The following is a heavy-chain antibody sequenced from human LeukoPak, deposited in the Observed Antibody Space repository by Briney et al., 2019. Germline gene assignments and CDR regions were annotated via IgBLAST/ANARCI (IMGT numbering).Heavy chain of an antibody. V-gene: IGHV3-23*01. J-gene: IGHJ4*02. CDR3: AKGRDRRVYYFVY. D-gene: IGHD2-8*01. CDR2: ISISGGST. CDR1: GFTFSSYA. Sequence: GGSLRLSCAASGFTFSSYAMSWVRQAPGKGLEWVSAISISGGSTYYAHSVKGRFTISRDNSKNTQFLQMSSLRAEDTAVYYCAKGRDRRVYYFVYWGQATLVSVSS.